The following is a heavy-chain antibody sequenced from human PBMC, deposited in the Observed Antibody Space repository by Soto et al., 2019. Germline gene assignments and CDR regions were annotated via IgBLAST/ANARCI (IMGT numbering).Heavy chain of an antibody. CDR1: GDSISTVDYF. Sequence: SETLSLTCSVSGDSISTVDYFWAWIRQPPGQALEYIGYIYKSTTTYYNPSFESRVAISLDTSKSQFSLNVTTVTAADTAVYFCARGRYCFTGRCFPNWFDPWGQGTLVTVSS. CDR3: ARGRYCFTGRCFPNWFDP. D-gene: IGHD2-15*01. V-gene: IGHV4-30-4*01. CDR2: IYKSTTT. J-gene: IGHJ5*01.